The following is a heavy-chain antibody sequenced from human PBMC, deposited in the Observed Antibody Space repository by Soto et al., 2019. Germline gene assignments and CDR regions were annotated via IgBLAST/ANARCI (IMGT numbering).Heavy chain of an antibody. CDR3: ARAGSYRFDY. CDR1: GFSFSTYW. V-gene: IGHV3-74*01. J-gene: IGHJ4*02. D-gene: IGHD3-16*02. CDR2: INMDGTTI. Sequence: GWSLRLSCTPSGFSFSTYWMHWVRQAPGEGLAWVSRINMDGTTINYADSVKGRFTISRDNAKSTLYLQMNSLRDDDTAVYYCARAGSYRFDYWGLGTLVTVSS.